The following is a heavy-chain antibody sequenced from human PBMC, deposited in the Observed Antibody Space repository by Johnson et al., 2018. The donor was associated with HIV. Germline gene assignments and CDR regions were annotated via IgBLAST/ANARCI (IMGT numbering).Heavy chain of an antibody. J-gene: IGHJ3*02. V-gene: IGHV3-30-3*01. CDR3: ARGRKDIEAADGLDNDAFDM. Sequence: QVQLVESGGGMVKPGGSLRLSCAASGFTFSSYAMHWVRQAPGKGLEWVAVISYDGSNKYYADSVKGRFTISRDNSKNTLYLQMHSLRAEDTAVYYCARGRKDIEAADGLDNDAFDMWGQGTLVTVSS. CDR1: GFTFSSYA. D-gene: IGHD5-12*01. CDR2: ISYDGSNK.